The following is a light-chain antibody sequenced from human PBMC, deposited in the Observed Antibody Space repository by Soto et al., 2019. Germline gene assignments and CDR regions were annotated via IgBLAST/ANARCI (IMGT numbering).Light chain of an antibody. CDR2: DAS. J-gene: IGKJ3*01. CDR3: QQRSNSEIT. Sequence: EIVLTQSPATLSLSPGERATLSCRASQSVSSYLAWYQQKPGQAPRLLIYDASNTATGIPARFSGSGSGTDFTLTISNLEPEDFAVYYCQQRSNSEITFGPGTKVDIK. V-gene: IGKV3-11*01. CDR1: QSVSSY.